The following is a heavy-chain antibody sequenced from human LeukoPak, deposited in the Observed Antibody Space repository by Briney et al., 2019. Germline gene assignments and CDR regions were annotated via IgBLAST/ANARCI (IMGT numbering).Heavy chain of an antibody. CDR1: GYTFTGYY. D-gene: IGHD2-15*01. V-gene: IGHV1-2*06. J-gene: IGHJ6*02. CDR2: INPNSGGT. CDR3: ARDPRYCSGGSCYFYGMDV. Sequence: ASVKVSCKASGYTFTGYYMHWVRQAPGQGLEWMGRINPNSGGTSYAQKFQGRVTMTRDTSISTAYMELSRLRSDDTAVYYCARDPRYCSGGSCYFYGMDVWGQGTTVTVSS.